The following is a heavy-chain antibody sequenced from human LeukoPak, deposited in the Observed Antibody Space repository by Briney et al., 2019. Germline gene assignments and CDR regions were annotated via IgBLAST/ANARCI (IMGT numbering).Heavy chain of an antibody. V-gene: IGHV4-59*08. D-gene: IGHD6-13*01. Sequence: SGTLSLTCAVSGGSISPYYWSWIRQPPGKGLEWIGYIFYSGSTNYNPSLKSRVTISVDTPKNQLSLKLSSVTAADTAVYYCARHISAASRFDYWGQGSLVTVS. CDR1: GGSISPYY. J-gene: IGHJ4*02. CDR2: IFYSGST. CDR3: ARHISAASRFDY.